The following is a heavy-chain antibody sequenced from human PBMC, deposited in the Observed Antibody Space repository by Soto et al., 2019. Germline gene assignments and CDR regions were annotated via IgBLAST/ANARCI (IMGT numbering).Heavy chain of an antibody. D-gene: IGHD3-22*01. V-gene: IGHV3-15*01. J-gene: IGHJ5*02. CDR2: IKSLTDGGAT. CDR3: TADLPDNWFDP. Sequence: GGSLRLSCATSRFSFSNAWMNWVRQAPGRGLEWVGRIKSLTDGGATDYAAPVKGRFAITRDDSKDTLYLHMNNLKTEDTAMYFCTADLPDNWFDPWGQGTLVTVSS. CDR1: RFSFSNAW.